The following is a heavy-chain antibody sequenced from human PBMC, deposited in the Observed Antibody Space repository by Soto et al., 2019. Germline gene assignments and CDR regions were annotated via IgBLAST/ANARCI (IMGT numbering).Heavy chain of an antibody. CDR1: GFTFRGHG. V-gene: IGHV3-30*18. D-gene: IGHD5-18*01. Sequence: GGSLRLSCAASGFTFRGHGMHWVRQAPGRGLEWVALISYAGSIKYYADSVRGRFTISRDNSKNTLYLEMNSLRAEDTAVYYCANSEYSRYKNIDVWGQGTTVTVSS. CDR2: ISYAGSIK. CDR3: ANSEYSRYKNIDV. J-gene: IGHJ6*02.